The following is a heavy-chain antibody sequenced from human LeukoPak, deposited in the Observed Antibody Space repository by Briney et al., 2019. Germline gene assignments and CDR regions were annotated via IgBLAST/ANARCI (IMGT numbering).Heavy chain of an antibody. Sequence: GASVKVSCKASGYSFTGYYMHWVRQAPGQGLEWMGWINPNSGGTNYAQKFQGRVTMTRDTSISTAYMELSRLRSDDTAVYYCARGPSIGQDFWSVRAQNWFDPWAREPWSPSPQ. CDR3: ARGPSIGQDFWSVRAQNWFDP. V-gene: IGHV1-2*02. CDR1: GYSFTGYY. D-gene: IGHD3-3*01. CDR2: INPNSGGT. J-gene: IGHJ5*02.